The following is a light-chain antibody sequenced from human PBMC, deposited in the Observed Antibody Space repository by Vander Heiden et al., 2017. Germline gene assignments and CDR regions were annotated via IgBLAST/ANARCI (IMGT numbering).Light chain of an antibody. CDR1: QSISSW. CDR3: QQDNSYPWT. V-gene: IGKV1-5*03. Sequence: DIQMTQSPPTLSASVGDRVTITCRASQSISSWLAWYQQKPGKAPKLLIYKASSLESRVPSRFRGSGPGTEFTLSISILQPDDFATYYCQQDNSYPWTFGQGTKVEIK. J-gene: IGKJ1*01. CDR2: KAS.